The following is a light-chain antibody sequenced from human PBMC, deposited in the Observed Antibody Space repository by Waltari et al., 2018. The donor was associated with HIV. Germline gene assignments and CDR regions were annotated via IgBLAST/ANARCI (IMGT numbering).Light chain of an antibody. CDR3: QQDDTYPST. V-gene: IGKV1-16*01. CDR1: HGIADY. Sequence: DIQMSQSPSSLSASISDTVTITCRAGHGIADYVAWFQHKPGHAPKSLIYGASILHSGVPSRSSGAGSGTYLTLTISSLLPEDIATYDCQQDDTYPSTFGEGTRLEI. CDR2: GAS. J-gene: IGKJ5*01.